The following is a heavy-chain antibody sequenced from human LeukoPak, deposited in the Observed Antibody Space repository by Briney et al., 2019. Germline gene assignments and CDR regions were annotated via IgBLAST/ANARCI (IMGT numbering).Heavy chain of an antibody. CDR3: AEGRDYYFYMDV. V-gene: IGHV3-21*01. CDR2: ISSSSSYI. J-gene: IGHJ6*03. Sequence: GGSLRLSCAASTFTFSTYTMNWVRQAPGKGLEWVSCISSSSSYIYYADSVKGRFTISRDNAKNSLYLQMNSLRAEDTAVYYCAEGRDYYFYMDVWGKGTTVTVSS. CDR1: TFTFSTYT.